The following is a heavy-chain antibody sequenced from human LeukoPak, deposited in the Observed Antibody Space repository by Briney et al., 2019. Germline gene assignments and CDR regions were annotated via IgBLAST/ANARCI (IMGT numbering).Heavy chain of an antibody. J-gene: IGHJ4*02. Sequence: SETLSLTCTVSGGSISSYYWSWIRQPPGKGLEWIGYIYYSGSTNYNPSLKSRVTISVDTSKNQFSLKLSSVTAADTAVYYCASDSSSWYYNYWGQGTLVTASS. CDR1: GGSISSYY. CDR3: ASDSSSWYYNY. D-gene: IGHD6-13*01. V-gene: IGHV4-59*01. CDR2: IYYSGST.